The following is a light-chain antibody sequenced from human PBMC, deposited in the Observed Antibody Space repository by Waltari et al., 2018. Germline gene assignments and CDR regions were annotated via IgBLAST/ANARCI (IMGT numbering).Light chain of an antibody. CDR2: EVS. J-gene: IGLJ1*01. Sequence: QSAPTQPASVSGSPGQSITISCTGTRSDVGGFNYVSWYQQHPGKAPKLMTYEVSNRPSGVSNRFSGSKSGNTASLTISGLQAEDEADYYCSSYATGYFYVFGTGTKVTVL. CDR3: SSYATGYFYV. CDR1: RSDVGGFNY. V-gene: IGLV2-14*01.